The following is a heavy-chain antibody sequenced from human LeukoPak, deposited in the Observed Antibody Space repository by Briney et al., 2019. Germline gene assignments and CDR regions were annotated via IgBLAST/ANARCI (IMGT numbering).Heavy chain of an antibody. CDR2: IYYSGST. D-gene: IGHD1-26*01. Sequence: SETLSLTCTVSGGSISSYYWSWIRQPPGKGLEWIGYIYYSGSTNYNPSLKSRVTISVDTSKNQFSPKLSSVTAADTAVYYCARVGRRYYFDYWGQGTLVTVSS. V-gene: IGHV4-59*01. J-gene: IGHJ4*02. CDR1: GGSISSYY. CDR3: ARVGRRYYFDY.